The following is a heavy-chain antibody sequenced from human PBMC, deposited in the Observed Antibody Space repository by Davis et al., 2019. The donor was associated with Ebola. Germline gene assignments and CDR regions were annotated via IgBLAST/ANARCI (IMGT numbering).Heavy chain of an antibody. J-gene: IGHJ5*02. CDR2: INPNSGGT. D-gene: IGHD2-15*01. Sequence: ASVKVSCKASGYTFTGYYMHWVRQAPGQGLEWMGWINPNSGGTNYAQKFQGRVTMTRDTSISTAYMELSRLRSDDTAVYYCARDLGQRRNIVVVVAATTNWFDPWGQGTLVTVSS. V-gene: IGHV1-2*02. CDR1: GYTFTGYY. CDR3: ARDLGQRRNIVVVVAATTNWFDP.